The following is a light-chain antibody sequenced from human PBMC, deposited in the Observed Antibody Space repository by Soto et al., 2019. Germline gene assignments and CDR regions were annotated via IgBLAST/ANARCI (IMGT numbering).Light chain of an antibody. J-gene: IGKJ3*01. Sequence: DLQMTQSPSSLSASVGDRVTITCRASQSISNYLNWYQQKPGKAPRLLIYDASSLQSGVPSRFSGSGSGTDFTLIMSSLQPEDFATYYCQQSYSIPFTFGPGTKVDIK. CDR1: QSISNY. CDR2: DAS. V-gene: IGKV1-39*01. CDR3: QQSYSIPFT.